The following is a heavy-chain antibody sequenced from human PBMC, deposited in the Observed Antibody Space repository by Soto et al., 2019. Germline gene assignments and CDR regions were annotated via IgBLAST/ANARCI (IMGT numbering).Heavy chain of an antibody. V-gene: IGHV1-24*01. D-gene: IGHD2-21*01. CDR1: GHTLTELP. CDR3: ATGVTVIGTFDF. CDR2: FDPEDGET. Sequence: QVQLTQSGPEVKKPGASVKVSCKVSGHTLTELPMHWVRQAPGKGLEWMGGFDPEDGETIYAQKFQGRVTMTEDPSTDTAYMELSGLTSADTAVFYCATGVTVIGTFDFWGQGTLLSVSS. J-gene: IGHJ4*02.